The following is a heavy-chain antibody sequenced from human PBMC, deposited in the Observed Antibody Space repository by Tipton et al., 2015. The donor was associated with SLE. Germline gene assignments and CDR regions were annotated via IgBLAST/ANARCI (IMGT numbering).Heavy chain of an antibody. D-gene: IGHD3-3*01. V-gene: IGHV1-18*01. J-gene: IGHJ6*02. CDR2: INPYTGNT. Sequence: QLVQSGAEIKKPGASVKVSCKASRYTFTSYAISWVRQAPGQGLEWMGWINPYTGNTDYAQKVQGRVTMTTDTSRSTAYLDLRSLRPDDTAVYYCGKGLNFDFWSGFGMDVWGQGTTVTVS. CDR3: GKGLNFDFWSGFGMDV. CDR1: RYTFTSYA.